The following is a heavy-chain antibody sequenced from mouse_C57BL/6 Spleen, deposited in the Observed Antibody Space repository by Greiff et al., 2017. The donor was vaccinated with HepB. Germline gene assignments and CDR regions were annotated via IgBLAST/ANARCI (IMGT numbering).Heavy chain of an antibody. V-gene: IGHV1-18*01. CDR3: ASMSFYYGSSPYWYFDV. Sequence: EVQLQQSGPELVKPGASVKIPCKASGYTFTDYNMDWVKQSHGKSLEWIGDINPNNGGTIYNQKFKGKATLTVDKSSSTAYMELRSLTSEDTAVYYCASMSFYYGSSPYWYFDVWGTGTTVTVSS. J-gene: IGHJ1*03. D-gene: IGHD1-1*01. CDR2: INPNNGGT. CDR1: GYTFTDYN.